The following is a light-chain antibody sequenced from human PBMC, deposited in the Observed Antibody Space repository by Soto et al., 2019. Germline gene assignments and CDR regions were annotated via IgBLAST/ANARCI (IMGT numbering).Light chain of an antibody. Sequence: QSALTQPASVSGSPGQSITISCTGTSSDVGSYNYVSWYQQYPGKAPKLMIYDVSNRPSGVSYRFAGSTSGNTASLTISGLQAEDAADYYCSSYTTSSTPVVFGGGTQLTVL. CDR2: DVS. CDR3: SSYTTSSTPVV. V-gene: IGLV2-14*01. CDR1: SSDVGSYNY. J-gene: IGLJ2*01.